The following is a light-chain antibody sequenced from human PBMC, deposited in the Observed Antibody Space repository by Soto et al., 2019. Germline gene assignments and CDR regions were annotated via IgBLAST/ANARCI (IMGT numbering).Light chain of an antibody. Sequence: QSVLTQPASVSGSPGQSITISCTGTSSDVGGYNYVSWYQQHPGKAPKLMIYDVSNRPSGVSNRFSGSKSGNTATLTISGLPADDEADYYCSSYTSSSTPYVLGTGTKLTVL. CDR2: DVS. V-gene: IGLV2-14*01. CDR1: SSDVGGYNY. J-gene: IGLJ1*01. CDR3: SSYTSSSTPYV.